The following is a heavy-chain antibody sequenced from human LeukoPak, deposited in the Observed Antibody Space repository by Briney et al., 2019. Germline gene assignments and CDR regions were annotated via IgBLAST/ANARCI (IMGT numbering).Heavy chain of an antibody. CDR1: GYSISSGYY. CDR3: LYGGNSGDWVY. V-gene: IGHV4-38-2*02. Sequence: PSETLSLTCTVSGYSISSGYYWGWIRQPPGKGLEWIGSIYHSGSTNYNPSLKSRVTMSIDKSKNQFSLKVSSMTAADTAVYYCLYGGNSGDWVYWGQGTLVTVSS. D-gene: IGHD4-23*01. J-gene: IGHJ4*02. CDR2: IYHSGST.